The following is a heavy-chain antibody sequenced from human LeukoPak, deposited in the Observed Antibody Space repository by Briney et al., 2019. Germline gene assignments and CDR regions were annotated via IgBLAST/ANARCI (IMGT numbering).Heavy chain of an antibody. Sequence: GGSLRLSCAASGFTFSSYSMSWVRQAPGKGLEWVSALSGTGSPTYYADSVKGRFTISRDNSKNTLYLLMNSLRAEDTAVYFCARGGYRAYYYDSSGPWGYWGQGTLVTVSS. CDR2: LSGTGSPT. CDR1: GFTFSSYS. J-gene: IGHJ4*02. CDR3: ARGGYRAYYYDSSGPWGY. V-gene: IGHV3-23*01. D-gene: IGHD3-22*01.